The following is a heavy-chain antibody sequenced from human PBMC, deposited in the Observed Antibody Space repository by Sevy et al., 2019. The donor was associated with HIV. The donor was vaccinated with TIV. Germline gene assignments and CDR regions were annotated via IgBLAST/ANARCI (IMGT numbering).Heavy chain of an antibody. V-gene: IGHV4-38-2*01. CDR2: IYHSGST. D-gene: IGHD2-21*01. Sequence: SETLSLTCAVSGYSISSGYYWGWIRQPPGKGLEWIGSIYHSGSTYYNPSLKSRVTISVDTSKNQFSLKLSSVTAADTAVYYCARGKEGLLQCFDYWGQGTLVTVSS. CDR3: ARGKEGLLQCFDY. J-gene: IGHJ4*02. CDR1: GYSISSGYY.